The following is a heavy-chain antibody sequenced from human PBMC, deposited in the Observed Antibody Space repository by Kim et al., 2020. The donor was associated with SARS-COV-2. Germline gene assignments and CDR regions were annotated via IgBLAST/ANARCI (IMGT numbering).Heavy chain of an antibody. CDR3: VRGLGGSYYEGDS. Sequence: YAESMKGRFTIARDNSKNTLYLQMSGRGVEDTAGDYCVRGLGGSYYEGDSWGQGTLVTVSS. D-gene: IGHD1-26*01. J-gene: IGHJ4*02. V-gene: IGHV3-64D*06.